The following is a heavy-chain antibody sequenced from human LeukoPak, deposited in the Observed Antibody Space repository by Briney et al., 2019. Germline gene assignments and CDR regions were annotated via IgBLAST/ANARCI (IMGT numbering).Heavy chain of an antibody. Sequence: GGSLRLSCAASGFTFSSYWMFWVRQAPGKGLEWVGRIKSKSAGGTKDYPASVKGRFTISRDDSENTVYLQLNSLMTEDTALYYCTTEYYGDYHYWGQGTLVTVSS. J-gene: IGHJ4*02. CDR3: TTEYYGDYHY. V-gene: IGHV3-15*01. CDR1: GFTFSSYW. CDR2: IKSKSAGGTK. D-gene: IGHD4-17*01.